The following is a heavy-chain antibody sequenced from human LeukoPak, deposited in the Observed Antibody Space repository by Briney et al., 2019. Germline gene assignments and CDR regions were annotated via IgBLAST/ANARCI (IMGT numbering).Heavy chain of an antibody. CDR3: AREAIVVVPAESYFDY. D-gene: IGHD2-2*01. J-gene: IGHJ4*02. Sequence: GGSLRLSCAASGFTFSSYGMHWVRQAPGKGLEWVAVIWYDGSNKYYADSVKGRFTIPRDNSKNTLYLQMNSLRAEDTAVYYCAREAIVVVPAESYFDYWGQGTLVTVSS. CDR1: GFTFSSYG. V-gene: IGHV3-33*01. CDR2: IWYDGSNK.